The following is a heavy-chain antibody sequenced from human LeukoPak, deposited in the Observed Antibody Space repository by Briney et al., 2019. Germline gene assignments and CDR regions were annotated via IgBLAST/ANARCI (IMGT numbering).Heavy chain of an antibody. CDR2: IGAYNGNT. V-gene: IGHV1-18*01. D-gene: IGHD1-26*01. CDR1: GYTFTSYG. CDR3: ARVPSVAVRLSGSYCFDY. J-gene: IGHJ4*02. Sequence: ASVKASCKASGYTFTSYGISWVRQAPGQGLEWMGWIGAYNGNTNYAQKLQGRVTMTTDTSTSTAYMELRSLRSDDTAVYYCARVPSVAVRLSGSYCFDYWGQGTLVTVSS.